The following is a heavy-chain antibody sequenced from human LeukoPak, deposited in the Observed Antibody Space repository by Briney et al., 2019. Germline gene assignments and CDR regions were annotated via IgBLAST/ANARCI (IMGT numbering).Heavy chain of an antibody. Sequence: SETLSLTCAVYGGSFSGYYWSWIRQPPGKGLEWIGEINHSGSTNYNPSLKSRVTISVDTSKNQFSLKLSSVTAADTAVYYCARVSYCSSTSCYLRGYYGMDVWDQGTTVTVSS. CDR3: ARVSYCSSTSCYLRGYYGMDV. V-gene: IGHV4-34*01. CDR1: GGSFSGYY. D-gene: IGHD2-2*01. CDR2: INHSGST. J-gene: IGHJ6*02.